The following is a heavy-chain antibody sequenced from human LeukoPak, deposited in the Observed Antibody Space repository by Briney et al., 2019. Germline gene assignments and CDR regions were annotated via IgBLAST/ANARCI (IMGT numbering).Heavy chain of an antibody. D-gene: IGHD3-9*01. CDR1: GITLSNYG. CDR2: ISGSGGGT. CDR3: AKGGRYFDWLPLDY. J-gene: IGHJ4*02. V-gene: IGHV3-23*01. Sequence: GGSLRLSCAVSGITLSNYGMSWVRQAPGKGLEWVAGISGSGGGTHYADSVKGRFTISRDNSKNTLYLQMNSLRAEDTAVYYCAKGGRYFDWLPLDYWGQGTLVTVSS.